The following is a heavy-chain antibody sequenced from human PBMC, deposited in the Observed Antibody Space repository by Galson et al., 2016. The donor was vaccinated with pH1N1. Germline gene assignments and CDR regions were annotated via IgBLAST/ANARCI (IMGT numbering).Heavy chain of an antibody. CDR3: QRVNYEFWSGYETFDV. D-gene: IGHD3-3*01. Sequence: SLRLSCAATAFNFKRYGMNWVRQAPGKALEWVSYISSSSTNIHYADSVKGRFTISRDNAKNYLYLQMSSLRVEDTALYYCQRVNYEFWSGYETFDVWGEGTMVTVSS. V-gene: IGHV3-48*04. CDR2: ISSSSTNI. CDR1: AFNFKRYG. J-gene: IGHJ3*01.